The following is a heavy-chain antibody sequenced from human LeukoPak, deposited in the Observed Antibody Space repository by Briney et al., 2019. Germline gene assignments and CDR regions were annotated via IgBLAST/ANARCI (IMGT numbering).Heavy chain of an antibody. Sequence: PGGSLRLSCAASGFTFSSYGMHWVRQAPGKGLEWVAFIRYDGSNKYYADSVKGRYTISRDNSKNTLYLQMNSLRAEDTAVYYCAKDWGSETPLHYWGQGTLVTVSS. J-gene: IGHJ4*02. CDR1: GFTFSSYG. V-gene: IGHV3-30*02. CDR2: IRYDGSNK. CDR3: AKDWGSETPLHY. D-gene: IGHD3-16*01.